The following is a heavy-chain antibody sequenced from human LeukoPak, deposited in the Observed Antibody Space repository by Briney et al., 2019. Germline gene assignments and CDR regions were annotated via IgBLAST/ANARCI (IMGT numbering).Heavy chain of an antibody. D-gene: IGHD3-3*01. CDR3: ARGSPRAYYDFWSGTEHNWFDP. Sequence: SETLSLTCTVSGGSISSYYWSWIRQPPGKGLEWIGYIYYSGSTNYNPSLKSRVTISVDTSKNQFSLKLSSVTAADTAVYYCARGSPRAYYDFWSGTEHNWFDPWGQGTLVAVSS. CDR2: IYYSGST. J-gene: IGHJ5*02. V-gene: IGHV4-59*01. CDR1: GGSISSYY.